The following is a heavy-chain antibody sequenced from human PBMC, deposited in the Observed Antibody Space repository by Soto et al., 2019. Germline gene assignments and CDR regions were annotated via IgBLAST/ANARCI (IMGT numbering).Heavy chain of an antibody. CDR1: GDSVSSNSAA. Sequence: SQTLSLTCAISGDSVSSNSAAWNWIRQSPSRGLEWLGRTYYRSKWYNDYAVSVKSRITINPDTSKNQFSLQLNSVTPEDTAVYYCARDWGLTRTTGDYYYYYGMDVWGQGTRVTVSS. V-gene: IGHV6-1*01. CDR3: ARDWGLTRTTGDYYYYYGMDV. D-gene: IGHD1-7*01. CDR2: TYYRSKWYN. J-gene: IGHJ6*02.